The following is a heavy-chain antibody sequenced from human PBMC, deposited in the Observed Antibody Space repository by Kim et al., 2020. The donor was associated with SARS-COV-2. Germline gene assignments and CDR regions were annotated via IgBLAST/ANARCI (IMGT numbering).Heavy chain of an antibody. CDR3: AKALLRGVNFYYYGMDV. J-gene: IGHJ6*02. CDR2: ISYDGSNK. D-gene: IGHD3-10*01. CDR1: GFTFSTYG. Sequence: GGSLRLSCAASGFTFSTYGMNWARQAPGKGLEWVALISYDGSNKYYADSMKGRLTISRDNSENTLYLQLTSLRPEDTAVYYCAKALLRGVNFYYYGMDVWGQGTTVTVSS. V-gene: IGHV3-30*18.